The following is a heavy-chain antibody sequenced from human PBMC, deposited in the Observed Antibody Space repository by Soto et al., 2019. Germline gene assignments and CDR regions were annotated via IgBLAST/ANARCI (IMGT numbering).Heavy chain of an antibody. CDR3: ASYNLGYCSGGSCYSRAFDI. J-gene: IGHJ3*02. V-gene: IGHV4-34*01. CDR2: INHSGST. Sequence: QVQLQQWGAGLLKPSETLSLTCAVYGGSFSGYYWSWIRQPPGNGLEWIGEINHSGSTNHNPSLKSRVTIAVDRAKIQFSLKLSSVTAADTAVYYCASYNLGYCSGGSCYSRAFDIWGQGTMVTVSS. CDR1: GGSFSGYY. D-gene: IGHD2-15*01.